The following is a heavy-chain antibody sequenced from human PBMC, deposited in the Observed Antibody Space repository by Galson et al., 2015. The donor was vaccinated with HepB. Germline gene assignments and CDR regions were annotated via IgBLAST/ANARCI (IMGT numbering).Heavy chain of an antibody. Sequence: SLRLSCAASGFTFSTSWMHWVRQASGKGLVWVSRLNSDGSSTNYADSVKGRFTISRDNAKNTVYLQMNSLRAEDTAVYYCAKMGSSTGVDYWGQGTLVTVSS. D-gene: IGHD1-26*01. J-gene: IGHJ4*02. CDR2: LNSDGSST. CDR1: GFTFSTSW. V-gene: IGHV3-74*01. CDR3: AKMGSSTGVDY.